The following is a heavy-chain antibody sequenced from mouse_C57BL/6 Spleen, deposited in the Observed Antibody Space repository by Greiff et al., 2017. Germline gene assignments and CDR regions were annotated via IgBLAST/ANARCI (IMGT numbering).Heavy chain of an antibody. CDR3: ARSYSNSYYFDY. D-gene: IGHD2-5*01. CDR2: IYPSDSET. V-gene: IGHV1-61*01. J-gene: IGHJ2*01. Sequence: QVQLKQPGAELVRPGSSVKLSCKASGYTFTSYWMGWVKQRPGQGLEWIGNIYPSDSETHYNQKFKDKATLTVDKSSSTAYMQLSSLTSEDSAVYYCARSYSNSYYFDYWCQGTTLTVSS. CDR1: GYTFTSYW.